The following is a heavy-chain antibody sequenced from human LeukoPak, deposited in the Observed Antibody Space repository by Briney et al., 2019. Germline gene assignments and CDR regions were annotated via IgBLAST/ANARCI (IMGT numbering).Heavy chain of an antibody. D-gene: IGHD2-2*01. CDR2: IYPGDSES. CDR3: ARGCSSTSCAYIFDC. J-gene: IGHJ4*02. CDR1: GYRFTTYW. V-gene: IGHV5-51*01. Sequence: GESLKISCQGSGYRFTTYWIGWVRQMPGKGLEWMGSIYPGDSESRYSPSFQGQVTISADESISPAYLQWSSLQASDTAMYYCARGCSSTSCAYIFDCWGQGTLVTVSS.